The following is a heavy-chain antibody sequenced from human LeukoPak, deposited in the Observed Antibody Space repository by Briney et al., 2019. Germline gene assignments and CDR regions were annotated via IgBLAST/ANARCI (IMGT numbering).Heavy chain of an antibody. CDR1: GYTFTSYA. CDR3: ARCPTAVAGCSWQY. D-gene: IGHD6-19*01. Sequence: GASLKVSCKASGYTFTSYAMHWVRQAPGQRLEWMSCINAGKGNTKYSQNFQGRVTITSDTSASTAYMELSSLRSEDTAVYYCARCPTAVAGCSWQYWGKGPLVTVS. V-gene: IGHV1-3*01. CDR2: INAGKGNT. J-gene: IGHJ4*02.